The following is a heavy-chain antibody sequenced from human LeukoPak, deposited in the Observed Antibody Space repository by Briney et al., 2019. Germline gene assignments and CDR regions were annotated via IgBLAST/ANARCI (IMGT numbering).Heavy chain of an antibody. CDR2: IYYSGST. CDR1: GDSVSTYY. J-gene: IGHJ4*02. D-gene: IGHD1-26*01. V-gene: IGHV4-59*08. CDR3: ARLGHQGFDY. Sequence: SETLSLTCTVSGDSVSTYYWNWIRQPPGEGLEWIGYIYYSGSTNYNPSLKSRVTISVDTSKDQLSLRLSSVTAADTAVYYCARLGHQGFDYWGQGTLVTVSS.